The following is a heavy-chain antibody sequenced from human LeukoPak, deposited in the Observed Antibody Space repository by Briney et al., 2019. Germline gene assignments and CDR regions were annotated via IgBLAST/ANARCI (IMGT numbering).Heavy chain of an antibody. D-gene: IGHD3-22*01. V-gene: IGHV4-59*08. Sequence: SETLSLTCTVSGDSISTYYWSWIRQPPGKGLEWIGYIYYTGSTNYNPSLQSRITLSVDTSKNQFSLKLSSVTAADTAVYYCARPRHYYDGSGYKWYFDLWGRGTLVTVSS. CDR2: IYYTGST. J-gene: IGHJ2*01. CDR1: GDSISTYY. CDR3: ARPRHYYDGSGYKWYFDL.